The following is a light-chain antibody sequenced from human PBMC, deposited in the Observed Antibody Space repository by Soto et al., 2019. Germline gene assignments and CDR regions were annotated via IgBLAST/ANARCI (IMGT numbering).Light chain of an antibody. Sequence: EIVMTQSPVTLSVSPGERATLSCRASQSVTNSYLAWYQQKPGQAPRLLIYDASNRATGIPARFSGSGSGTDFTLTISSLEPEDFAVYYCQQRSNWPLLTFGGGTKVDI. CDR2: DAS. CDR3: QQRSNWPLLT. V-gene: IGKV3-11*01. CDR1: QSVTNSY. J-gene: IGKJ4*01.